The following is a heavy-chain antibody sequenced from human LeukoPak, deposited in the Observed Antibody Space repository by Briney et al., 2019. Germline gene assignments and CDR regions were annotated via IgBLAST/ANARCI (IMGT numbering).Heavy chain of an antibody. CDR3: AREGEHYVGVEYYYYGMDV. Sequence: GGSLRLSCAASGFTVNNNYMSWVRQAPGKGLEWVSVIYSGGSTYYADSVKGRFTIYRDNSKNTVYLQMISLRAEDTAVYYCAREGEHYVGVEYYYYGMDVWGQGTTVSVSS. CDR1: GFTVNNNY. J-gene: IGHJ6*02. D-gene: IGHD1-26*01. CDR2: IYSGGST. V-gene: IGHV3-66*01.